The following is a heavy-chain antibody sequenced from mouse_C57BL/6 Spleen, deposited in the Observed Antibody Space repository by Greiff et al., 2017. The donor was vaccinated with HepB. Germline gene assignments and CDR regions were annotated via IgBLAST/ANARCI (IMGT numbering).Heavy chain of an antibody. V-gene: IGHV3-6*01. CDR3: ARDLGRGAWFAY. J-gene: IGHJ3*01. D-gene: IGHD4-1*01. CDR1: GYSITSGYY. CDR2: ISYDGSN. Sequence: EVKLQESGPGLVKPSQSLSLTCSVTGYSITSGYYWNWIRQFPGNKLEWMGYISYDGSNNYNPSLKNRISITRDTSKNQFFLKLNSVTTEDTATYYCARDLGRGAWFAYWGQGTLVTVSA.